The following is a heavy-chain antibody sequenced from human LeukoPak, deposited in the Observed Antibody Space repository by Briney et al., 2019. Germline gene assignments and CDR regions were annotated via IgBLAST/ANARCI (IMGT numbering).Heavy chain of an antibody. J-gene: IGHJ4*02. Sequence: GESLKISCKGSGYSFSSYWIGWVRQMPGKGLEWMGIIYPSDSDTRYSPSSQGQVTISADKSISSAYLQWSSLKASDTAMYYCARRGTVSGTAPYWGQGTLVTVSS. CDR3: ARRGTVSGTAPY. D-gene: IGHD6-19*01. CDR1: GYSFSSYW. V-gene: IGHV5-51*01. CDR2: IYPSDSDT.